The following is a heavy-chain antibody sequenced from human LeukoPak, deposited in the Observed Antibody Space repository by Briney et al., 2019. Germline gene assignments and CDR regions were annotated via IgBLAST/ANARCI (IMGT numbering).Heavy chain of an antibody. CDR1: GFTFSSNY. CDR3: ATEIYDVNVDY. Sequence: GGSLRLSCAASGFTFSSNYMSWVRQAPGKGLEWVSVIYSGGSTYYADSVKGRFTISRDDSKNTLYLQMNSLRAEDTAVYYCATEIYDVNVDYWGQGTLVTVSS. J-gene: IGHJ4*02. V-gene: IGHV3-53*01. D-gene: IGHD3-3*01. CDR2: IYSGGST.